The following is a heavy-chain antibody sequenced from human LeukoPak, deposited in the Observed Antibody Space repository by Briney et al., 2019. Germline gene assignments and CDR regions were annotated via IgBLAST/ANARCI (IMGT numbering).Heavy chain of an antibody. J-gene: IGHJ4*02. CDR2: ISAHNGNT. D-gene: IGHD1-14*01. Sequence: ASVKVSCKASGYTFTNYDINWVRQAPGQGLEWMGWISAHNGNTNYAQKLQGRVTMTTDTSTTTAYMEIRTLGSADTAGYFCARLAHGADHICFWGQGTLVTVSS. CDR3: ARLAHGADHICF. V-gene: IGHV1-18*01. CDR1: GYTFTNYD.